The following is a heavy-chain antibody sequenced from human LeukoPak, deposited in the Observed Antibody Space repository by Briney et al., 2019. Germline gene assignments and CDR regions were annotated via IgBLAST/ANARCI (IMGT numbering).Heavy chain of an antibody. Sequence: SETLSLTCTISGGSVRSSSYYWGCIRQPPGKGLEWIGSVHYNGSTCYNPSLGGRVIMSIDTSKNQFSLKLTSVTAADTAMYYCARDRGVPRPYYFDQWGQGTLVTVSS. CDR2: VHYNGST. J-gene: IGHJ4*02. D-gene: IGHD3-10*01. V-gene: IGHV4-39*07. CDR3: ARDRGVPRPYYFDQ. CDR1: GGSVRSSSYY.